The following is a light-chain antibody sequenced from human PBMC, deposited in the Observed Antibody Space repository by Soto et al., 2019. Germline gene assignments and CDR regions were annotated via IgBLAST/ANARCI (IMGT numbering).Light chain of an antibody. J-gene: IGKJ1*01. CDR3: LQTIQLPRT. CDR1: QSLLHSDGKTY. V-gene: IGKV2D-29*01. CDR2: EVS. Sequence: DIVMTQTPLSLSVTPGQPASISCKSSQSLLHSDGKTYLYWYLQKPCQPPQLLIYEVSNRPSGVXDXXSGSGSGTDFTLKISRVEAAYFYVYYFLQTIQLPRTFGQGTKVDIK.